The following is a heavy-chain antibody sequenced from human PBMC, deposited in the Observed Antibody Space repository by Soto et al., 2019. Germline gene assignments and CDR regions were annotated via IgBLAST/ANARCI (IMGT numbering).Heavy chain of an antibody. V-gene: IGHV1-69*02. CDR1: GDTFNFYS. J-gene: IGHJ4*02. CDR3: XXXXXXXXXXFDY. Sequence: QVQLVQSGAAVKKPGSSVKVSCKASGDTFNFYSINWVRQAPGLGLEWMGRTIPMLSMSNSAQKFQGRLTISADKSTSTAYMELSSLRSEDTXXXXXXXXXXXXXXXFDYXGQGALVTVSS. CDR2: TIPMLSMS.